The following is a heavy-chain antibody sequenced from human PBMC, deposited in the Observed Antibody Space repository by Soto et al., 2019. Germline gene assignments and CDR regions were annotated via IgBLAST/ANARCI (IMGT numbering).Heavy chain of an antibody. CDR2: IYYTGSS. D-gene: IGHD3-10*01. V-gene: IGHV4-39*01. J-gene: IGHJ5*02. CDR3: ARQKPRAERQFFGWFDP. CDR1: GGSITNSHSF. Sequence: LSLTCTVSGGSITNSHSFWGLVRQPPGKGLEWIGSIYYTGSSYYNPSLKSRVTISVDTSKNQFSLKLSSVTATDTAIYYCARQKPRAERQFFGWFDPWGQGALVTVS.